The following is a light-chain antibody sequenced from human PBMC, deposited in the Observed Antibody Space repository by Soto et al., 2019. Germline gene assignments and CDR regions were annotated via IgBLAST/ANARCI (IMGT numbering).Light chain of an antibody. CDR3: QQYGSSPRT. V-gene: IGKV3-20*01. CDR1: QSVSSSY. Sequence: EIVLTQSPGTLSLSPGERATLSCRASQSVSSSYLAWYQQKPGQAPRLLIYGASSRATGIPDRFSGSGSGIDFTLTISRLESEDFAVYYCQQYGSSPRTFGQGTKLEIK. J-gene: IGKJ2*01. CDR2: GAS.